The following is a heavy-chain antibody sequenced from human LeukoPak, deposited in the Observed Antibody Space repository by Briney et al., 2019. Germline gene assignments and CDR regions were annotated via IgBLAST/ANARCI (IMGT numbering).Heavy chain of an antibody. J-gene: IGHJ4*02. CDR2: INSDGSST. Sequence: SGGSLRPSCAASGFTLSSYGMHWVRQAPGKGLVWVSRINSDGSSTSYADSVKGRFTISRDNAKNTLYLQMNSLRAEDTAVYYCARGGFDPSYWGQGTLVTVSS. CDR1: GFTLSSYG. D-gene: IGHD3-10*01. V-gene: IGHV3-74*01. CDR3: ARGGFDPSY.